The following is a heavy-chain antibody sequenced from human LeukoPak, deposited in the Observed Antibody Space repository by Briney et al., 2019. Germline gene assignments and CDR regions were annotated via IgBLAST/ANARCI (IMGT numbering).Heavy chain of an antibody. J-gene: IGHJ4*02. D-gene: IGHD6-13*01. CDR1: GFTFSSYW. CDR2: ISTDGSMT. Sequence: GGSLRLSCAASGFTFSSYWMYWVRQAPRKGLVWVSHISTDGSMTDYADSVKGRFTISRDNAWNTLYLQVNSLRAEDTAVYYCTRDSAAPGADLDYWGQGTLVTVSS. V-gene: IGHV3-74*01. CDR3: TRDSAAPGADLDY.